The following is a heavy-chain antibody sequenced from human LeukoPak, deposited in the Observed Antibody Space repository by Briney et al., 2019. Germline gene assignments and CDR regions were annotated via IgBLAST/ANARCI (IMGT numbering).Heavy chain of an antibody. V-gene: IGHV3-66*04. CDR2: IYSGGST. J-gene: IGHJ4*02. CDR1: EFSVGSNY. CDR3: ARLRYSSSV. D-gene: IGHD6-13*01. Sequence: GGSLRLSCAASEFSVGSNYMTWVRQAPGKGLEWVSLIYSGGSTYYADSVRGRFTISRDNSKNTLYLQMNSLRAEDTAVYYCARLRYSSSVWGQGTLVTVSS.